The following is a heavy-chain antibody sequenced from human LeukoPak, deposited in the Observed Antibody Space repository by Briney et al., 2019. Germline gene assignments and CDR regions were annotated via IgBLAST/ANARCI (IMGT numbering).Heavy chain of an antibody. V-gene: IGHV3-74*01. Sequence: HTGGSLRLSCVASGFSFSSYWINWVRQVPGKGLFWVARITNDESSANYAVSVNGRFTISRDNAESTVYLQMNSLTAEDTAVYYCARDGGFSTPFDYWGQGALVTVSS. CDR1: GFSFSSYW. CDR3: ARDGGFSTPFDY. J-gene: IGHJ4*02. D-gene: IGHD2-15*01. CDR2: ITNDESSA.